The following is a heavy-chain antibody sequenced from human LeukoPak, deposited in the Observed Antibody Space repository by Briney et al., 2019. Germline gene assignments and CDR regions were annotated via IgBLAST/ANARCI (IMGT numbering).Heavy chain of an antibody. V-gene: IGHV4-59*01. CDR2: IYYSGST. Sequence: PSETLSLTCTVSGGSINSYYWSWIRQPPGKGLEWIGYIYYSGSTNYNPSLKSRVTISVDTSKNQFSLKLSSVTAADTAVYYCARGGGYDSSGSGDYWGQGTLVTVSS. D-gene: IGHD3-22*01. J-gene: IGHJ4*02. CDR3: ARGGGYDSSGSGDY. CDR1: GGSINSYY.